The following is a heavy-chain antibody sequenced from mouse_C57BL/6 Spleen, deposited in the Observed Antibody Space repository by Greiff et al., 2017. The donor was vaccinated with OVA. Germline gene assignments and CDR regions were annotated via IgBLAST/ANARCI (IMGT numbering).Heavy chain of an antibody. CDR1: GYTFTSYW. Sequence: VQLQQPGAELVKPGASVKMSCKASGYTFTSYWITWVKQRPGQGLEWIGDIYPGSGSTNYNEKFKSKATLTVDTSSSTAYMQLSSLTSEDSAVYYCALGLYYYGSSYAMDYWGQGTSVTVSS. V-gene: IGHV1-55*01. D-gene: IGHD1-1*01. CDR3: ALGLYYYGSSYAMDY. CDR2: IYPGSGST. J-gene: IGHJ4*01.